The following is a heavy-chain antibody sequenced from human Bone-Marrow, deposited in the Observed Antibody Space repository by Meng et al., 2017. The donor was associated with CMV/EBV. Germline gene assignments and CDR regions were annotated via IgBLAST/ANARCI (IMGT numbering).Heavy chain of an antibody. V-gene: IGHV3-20*01. J-gene: IGHJ6*02. CDR3: ARVRSPAYGYYYYGMDV. CDR2: INWNGGST. D-gene: IGHD3-10*01. CDR1: GFTFDDYG. Sequence: GESLKISCAASGFTFDDYGMSWVRQAPGKGLEWVSGINWNGGSTGYADSVKGRFTISRDNAKNSLYLQMNSLRAEDTALYHCARVRSPAYGYYYYGMDVWGQGTTVPVSS.